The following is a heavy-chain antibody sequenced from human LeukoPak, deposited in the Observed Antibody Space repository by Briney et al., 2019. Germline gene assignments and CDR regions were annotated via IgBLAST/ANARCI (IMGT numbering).Heavy chain of an antibody. CDR3: ARGDEFRSGWNEGEYFHH. CDR1: GYTFTGYC. Sequence: ASVQGSCKASGYTFTGYCMHWVRQAPGQGLEWMGWINPNSGGTNYVQKFQGRVTMTRDTSISTVYMELSRLRSDDTAVYYCARGDEFRSGWNEGEYFHHWGQGTLVTVSS. J-gene: IGHJ1*01. D-gene: IGHD6-19*01. CDR2: INPNSGGT. V-gene: IGHV1-2*02.